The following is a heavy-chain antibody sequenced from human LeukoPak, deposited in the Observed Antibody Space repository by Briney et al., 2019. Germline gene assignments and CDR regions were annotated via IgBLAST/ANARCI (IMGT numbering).Heavy chain of an antibody. CDR2: ISSSSSYT. D-gene: IGHD1-26*01. V-gene: IGHV3-11*06. CDR3: ARVGVATPRNNWFDP. CDR1: GFTFSDYY. J-gene: IGHJ5*02. Sequence: KPEGSLRLSCAASGFTFSDYYMSWIRQAPGKGLEWVSYISSSSSYTNYADSVKGRFTISRDNAKNSLYLQMNSLRAEDTAVYYCARVGVATPRNNWFDPWGQGTLVTVSS.